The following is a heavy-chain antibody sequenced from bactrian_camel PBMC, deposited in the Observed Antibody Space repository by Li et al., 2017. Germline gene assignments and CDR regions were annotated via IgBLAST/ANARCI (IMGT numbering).Heavy chain of an antibody. J-gene: IGHJ4*01. V-gene: IGHV3S1*01. CDR3: ETGRWMSGNTCEGEYF. CDR1: GGGTVAGYC. CDR2: IYTGDGTT. D-gene: IGHD1*01. Sequence: VQLVESGGGSVQAGGSLRLSCTASGGGTVAGYCLGWFRQAPGKEREGVAHIYTGDGTTYYADSVKGRFTISHNNARTTLRLQMNSLKPEDTAMYYCETGRWMSGNTCEGEYFSGQGTQVTVS.